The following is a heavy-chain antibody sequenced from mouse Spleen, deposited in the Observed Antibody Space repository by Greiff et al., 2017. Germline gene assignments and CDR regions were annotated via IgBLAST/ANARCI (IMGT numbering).Heavy chain of an antibody. CDR1: GYTFTNYW. D-gene: IGHD1-1*01. Sequence: VKLMESGAELVRPGTSVKMSCKASGYTFTNYWIGWAKQRPGHGLEWIGDIYPGGGYTNYNEKFKGKATLTADKSSSTAYMQFSSLTSEDSAIYYCARRSNYGSSLDVWGTGTTVTVSS. CDR2: IYPGGGYT. J-gene: IGHJ1*03. CDR3: ARRSNYGSSLDV. V-gene: IGHV1-63*01.